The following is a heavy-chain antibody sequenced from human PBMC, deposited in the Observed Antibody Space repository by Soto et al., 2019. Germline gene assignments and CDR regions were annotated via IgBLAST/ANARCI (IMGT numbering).Heavy chain of an antibody. Sequence: QVQLQQWGAGLLKPSETLSLTCAVYGGSFSGYYWSWIRQPPGKGLEWIGEINHSGSTNYNPSLKSRVTISVDTPKNQFSLKLTSVPAPDTAVYYCARGRRTAVTIDYWGQGTLVTVSS. J-gene: IGHJ4*02. CDR1: GGSFSGYY. V-gene: IGHV4-34*01. D-gene: IGHD4-17*01. CDR2: INHSGST. CDR3: ARGRRTAVTIDY.